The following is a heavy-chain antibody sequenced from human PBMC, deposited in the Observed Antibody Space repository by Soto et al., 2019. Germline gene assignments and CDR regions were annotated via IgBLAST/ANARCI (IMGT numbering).Heavy chain of an antibody. D-gene: IGHD5-18*01. CDR3: ARGRGYGYGIDY. CDR2: IFYSGTT. J-gene: IGHJ4*02. Sequence: QVQLQESGPGLGKPSETLSLTCTVSGGSINSGDHYWSWIRQPPGKGLECIGYIFYSGTTYYNPSLESRVTLAVDAYKNQLSLELSSVTAADTAVYYCARGRGYGYGIDYWGQGTLVTVSS. CDR1: GGSINSGDHY. V-gene: IGHV4-30-4*01.